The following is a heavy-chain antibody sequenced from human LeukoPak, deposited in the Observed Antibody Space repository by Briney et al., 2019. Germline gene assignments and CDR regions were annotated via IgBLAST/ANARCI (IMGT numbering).Heavy chain of an antibody. V-gene: IGHV3-30*02. Sequence: PGGSLRLSCAASGFTFSTYGMHWVRQAPGKGLEWVAFIRYDGRNKYYADSVKGRFTISRDNAKNSLYLQMNSLRAEDTALYYCTRAASAYCGGECYWYYIDYWGQGALVTVSS. D-gene: IGHD2-21*01. J-gene: IGHJ4*03. CDR2: IRYDGRNK. CDR3: TRAASAYCGGECYWYYIDY. CDR1: GFTFSTYG.